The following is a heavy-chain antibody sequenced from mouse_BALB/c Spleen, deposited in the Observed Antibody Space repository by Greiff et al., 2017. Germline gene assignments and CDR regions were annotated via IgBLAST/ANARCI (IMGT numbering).Heavy chain of an antibody. Sequence: EVQLVESGPGLVKPSQSLSLTCTVTGYSITRDYAWNWIRQFPGNKLEWMGYISYSGSTSYNPSLKSRISITRDTSKNQFFLQLNSVTPEDTATYYCARGDGYYRYFDVWGAGTTVTVSS. CDR3: ARGDGYYRYFDV. D-gene: IGHD2-3*01. CDR2: ISYSGST. J-gene: IGHJ1*01. CDR1: GYSITRDYA. V-gene: IGHV3-2*02.